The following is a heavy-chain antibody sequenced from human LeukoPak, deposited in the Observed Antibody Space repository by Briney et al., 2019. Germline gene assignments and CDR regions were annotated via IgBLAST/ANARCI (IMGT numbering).Heavy chain of an antibody. J-gene: IGHJ4*02. Sequence: GGSLRLSCAASGFTFSSYAMSWVRQAPGKGLEWVSAISGSGGSTYYADSVKGRFTISRDNSKNTLYLQMNSLRAEDTAVYYCARDGKGRYDFRENDYWGQGTLVTVSS. CDR3: ARDGKGRYDFRENDY. CDR1: GFTFSSYA. CDR2: ISGSGGST. D-gene: IGHD3-3*01. V-gene: IGHV3-23*01.